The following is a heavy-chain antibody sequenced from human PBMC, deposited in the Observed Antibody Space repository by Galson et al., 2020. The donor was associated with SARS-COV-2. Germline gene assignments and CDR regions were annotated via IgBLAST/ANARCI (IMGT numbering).Heavy chain of an antibody. CDR1: GFTFRNYV. CDR2: ISSDGSNN. D-gene: IGHD1-26*01. CDR3: ARGGEWELPYYFDY. V-gene: IGHV3-30*04. Sequence: GESLKISCAASGFTFRNYVMHWVRQAPGKGPEWVAVISSDGSNNLYADSLKGRFTISRDNSKSTLYLQMNSLRTEDTAVYYCARGGEWELPYYFDYWGQGTLVTVSS. J-gene: IGHJ4*02.